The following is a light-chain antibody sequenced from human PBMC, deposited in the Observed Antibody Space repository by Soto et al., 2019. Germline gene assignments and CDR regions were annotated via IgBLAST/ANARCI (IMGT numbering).Light chain of an antibody. CDR3: CSYAGGSTLV. J-gene: IGLJ2*01. V-gene: IGLV2-23*01. CDR2: EGS. CDR1: SSDIGSYNL. Sequence: QSALTQPASVSGSPGQSITISCTGTSSDIGSYNLVSWYQHHPGKAPKLMIYEGSKRPSGVSNRFSGSKSGNTASLTISGFQAEDEADYYCCSYAGGSTLVFGGGTKLTVL.